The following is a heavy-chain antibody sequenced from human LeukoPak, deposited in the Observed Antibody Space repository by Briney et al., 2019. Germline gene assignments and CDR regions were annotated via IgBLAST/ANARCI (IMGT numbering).Heavy chain of an antibody. CDR2: IYHSGST. D-gene: IGHD3-16*02. V-gene: IGHV4-30-2*01. Sequence: SETLSLTCTVSGGSISSGGYYWSWIRQPPGKGLEWIGYIYHSGSTYYNPSLKSRVTISVDRSKNQFSLKLSSVTAADTAVYYCARAMGDYVWGSYRFFDYWGQGTLVTVSS. CDR1: GGSISSGGYY. CDR3: ARAMGDYVWGSYRFFDY. J-gene: IGHJ4*02.